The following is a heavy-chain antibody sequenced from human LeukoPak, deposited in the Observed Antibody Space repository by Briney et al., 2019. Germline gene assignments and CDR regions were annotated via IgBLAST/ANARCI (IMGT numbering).Heavy chain of an antibody. J-gene: IGHJ5*02. D-gene: IGHD2-2*02. CDR3: ARADIAVVPAAINWFDP. CDR2: IIPIFGTA. Sequence: SVKVSCKASGYTFTSYYMHWVRQAPGQGLEWMGGIIPIFGTANYAQKFQGRVTITADESTSTAYMELSSLRSEDTAVYYCARADIAVVPAAINWFDPWGQGTLVTVSS. V-gene: IGHV1-69*13. CDR1: GYTFTSYY.